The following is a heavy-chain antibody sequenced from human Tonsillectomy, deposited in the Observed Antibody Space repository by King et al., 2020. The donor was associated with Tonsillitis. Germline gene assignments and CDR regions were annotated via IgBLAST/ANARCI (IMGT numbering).Heavy chain of an antibody. V-gene: IGHV3-48*01. Sequence: QLVQSGGGLVQPGGSLRLSCAASGFTFSSYSMNWVRQAPGKGLEWVSYISSSSSTIYYADSVKGRFTISRDNAKNSLYLQMNSLRAEDTAVYYCASGGYDFWSGSKIDAFDIWGQGTMVTVSS. CDR3: ASGGYDFWSGSKIDAFDI. CDR2: ISSSSSTI. J-gene: IGHJ3*02. D-gene: IGHD3-3*01. CDR1: GFTFSSYS.